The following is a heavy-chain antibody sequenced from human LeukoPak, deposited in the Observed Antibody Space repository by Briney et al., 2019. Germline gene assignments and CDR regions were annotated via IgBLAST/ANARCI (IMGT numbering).Heavy chain of an antibody. CDR3: VTEGYCSGGSCYYY. Sequence: GGSLRLSCAASGFTFSSYWMSWVRQAPGKGLEWVANIKQDGSEKYYVDSVKGRFTISRDNAKNSLYLQMNSLRAEDTAVYYCVTEGYCSGGSCYYYWGQGTLVTVSS. D-gene: IGHD2-15*01. J-gene: IGHJ4*02. V-gene: IGHV3-7*03. CDR1: GFTFSSYW. CDR2: IKQDGSEK.